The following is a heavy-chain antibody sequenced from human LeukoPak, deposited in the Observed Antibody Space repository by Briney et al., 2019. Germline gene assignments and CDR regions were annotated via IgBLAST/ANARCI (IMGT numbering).Heavy chain of an antibody. Sequence: GASVKASSKASGYTFTTYGISWVRQATGQGLEWMGWINTYNDKTNYAQKLQGRVTMTTDTSTSTAYMELRSLRSGDTAVYYCARVRGSYSYWGQGTRVTVSS. V-gene: IGHV1-18*01. CDR2: INTYNDKT. J-gene: IGHJ4*02. CDR3: ARVRGSYSY. CDR1: GYTFTTYG. D-gene: IGHD1-26*01.